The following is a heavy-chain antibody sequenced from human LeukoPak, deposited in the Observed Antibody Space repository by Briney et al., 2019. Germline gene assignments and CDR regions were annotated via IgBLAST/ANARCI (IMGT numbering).Heavy chain of an antibody. D-gene: IGHD7-27*01. J-gene: IGHJ4*02. CDR3: ARDVGLGTYFDY. CDR1: GGSISSGGYY. V-gene: IGHV4-31*03. Sequence: SQTLSLTCTVSGGSISSGGYYWSWIRQHPGKGLEWIGYIYYSGSTCYNPSLKSRVTISVDTSKNQFSLKLSSVTAADTAVYYCARDVGLGTYFDYWGQGTLVTVSS. CDR2: IYYSGST.